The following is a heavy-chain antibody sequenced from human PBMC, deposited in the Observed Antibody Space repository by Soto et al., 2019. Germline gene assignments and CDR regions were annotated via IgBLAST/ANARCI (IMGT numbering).Heavy chain of an antibody. V-gene: IGHV4-4*07. Sequence: PSETLSLTCTVSGGSISSYYWSWIRQPAGKGLEWIGRIYTGGSTNYNPSLKSRVTMSVDTSKNQFSLKLRSVTAADTAVYYCARDRYSSQVHYYYGMDVWGQGTTVTVSS. D-gene: IGHD6-19*01. CDR3: ARDRYSSQVHYYYGMDV. J-gene: IGHJ6*02. CDR2: IYTGGST. CDR1: GGSISSYY.